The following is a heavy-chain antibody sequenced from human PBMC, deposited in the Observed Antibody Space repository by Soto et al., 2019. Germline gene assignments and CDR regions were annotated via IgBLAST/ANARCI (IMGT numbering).Heavy chain of an antibody. V-gene: IGHV3-9*01. J-gene: IGHJ6*02. CDR1: GFTFDDYA. CDR3: AKSTGGTANGMDV. D-gene: IGHD2-8*02. CDR2: ISWKSSSI. Sequence: VPLVESGGGLVQPGRSLRLSCAASGFTFDDYAMHWVRQAPGKGLEWVSGISWKSSSIGYADSVKGRFTISRDNAKNSLYLQMNSLRAEDTALYYCAKSTGGTANGMDVWGQGTTVTVSS.